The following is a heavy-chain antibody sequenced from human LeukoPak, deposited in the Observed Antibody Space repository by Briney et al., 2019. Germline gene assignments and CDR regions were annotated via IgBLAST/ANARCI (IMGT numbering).Heavy chain of an antibody. Sequence: SETLSLTCTVSGGSISTYYWSWIRQPPGKGLEWIGYIYYSGSTYYSPSLKSRVTISVDTSKNQFSLKLSSVTAADTAVYYCARDIVKSSGWNYYHGMDVWGQGTTVTVSS. CDR3: ARDIVKSSGWNYYHGMDV. CDR2: IYYSGST. J-gene: IGHJ6*02. D-gene: IGHD6-19*01. V-gene: IGHV4-59*01. CDR1: GGSISTYY.